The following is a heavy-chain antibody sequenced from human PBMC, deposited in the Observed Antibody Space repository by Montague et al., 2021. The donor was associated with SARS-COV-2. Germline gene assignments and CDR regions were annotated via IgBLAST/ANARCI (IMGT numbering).Heavy chain of an antibody. V-gene: IGHV4-4*07. J-gene: IGHJ4*02. CDR1: GGSISGYY. CDR2: IYKGGST. D-gene: IGHD1-20*01. CDR3: VRDQGRSNWNYPDY. Sequence: SETLSPTCTVSGGSISGYYWSWFRQSGGKGLEWIGRIYKGGSTSXNPSLKSRVTMSVGTSKNQFSLKLSSVTAADTAVYYCVRDQGRSNWNYPDYWGQGTLVTVSS.